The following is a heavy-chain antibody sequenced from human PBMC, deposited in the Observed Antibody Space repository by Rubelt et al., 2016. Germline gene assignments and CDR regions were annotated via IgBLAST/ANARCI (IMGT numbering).Heavy chain of an antibody. CDR2: SIPIFGTA. CDR3: ARKSYGDTGYYFDY. V-gene: IGHV1-69*01. Sequence: TFSSYAISWVRQAPGQGLEWMGGSIPIFGTANYAQKCQGRVTITADESTSTAYMELSSLRSEDTAVYYCARKSYGDTGYYFDYWGQGTLVTVSS. D-gene: IGHD4-17*01. CDR1: TFSSYA. J-gene: IGHJ4*02.